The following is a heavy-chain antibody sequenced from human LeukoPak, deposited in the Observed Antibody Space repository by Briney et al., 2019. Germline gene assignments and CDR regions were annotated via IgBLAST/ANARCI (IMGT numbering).Heavy chain of an antibody. Sequence: ASVKVSCKASGGIFSSYAISWVRQATGQGLEWMGWMNPNSGNTGYAQKFQGRVTITRNTSISTAYMELSSLRSEDTAVYYCARAAIAVAAPTYYYMDVWGKGTTVTVSS. CDR2: MNPNSGNT. V-gene: IGHV1-8*03. J-gene: IGHJ6*03. CDR3: ARAAIAVAAPTYYYMDV. D-gene: IGHD6-19*01. CDR1: GGIFSSYA.